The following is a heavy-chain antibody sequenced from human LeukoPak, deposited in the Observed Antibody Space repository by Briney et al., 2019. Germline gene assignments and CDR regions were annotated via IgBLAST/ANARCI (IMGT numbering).Heavy chain of an antibody. Sequence: ASVKVSCKASGYTFTSYYMHWVRQAPGQGLEWMGIINPSGGSTSYAQKFQGRVTMTRDTSTSTVYMELSSLRSEDTAVYYCARDPVGANMAYGMDELGQVTKVT. CDR1: GYTFTSYY. V-gene: IGHV1-46*01. CDR3: ARDPVGANMAYGMDE. CDR2: INPSGGST. J-gene: IGHJ6*02. D-gene: IGHD1-26*01.